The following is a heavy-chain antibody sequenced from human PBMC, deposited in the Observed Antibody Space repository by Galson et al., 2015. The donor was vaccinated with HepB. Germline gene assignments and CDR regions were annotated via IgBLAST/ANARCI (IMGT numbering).Heavy chain of an antibody. CDR2: ISGSGAST. D-gene: IGHD6-6*01. J-gene: IGHJ6*02. Sequence: SLRLSCAASGFTFSSYAMSWVRQAPGRGLEWLSTISGSGASTYYADSVKGRFIIARDKSKITLYLQMGSLRAEDTAVYYCAKKVEEYYYYGMDVWGQGTTVTVSS. V-gene: IGHV3-23*01. CDR3: AKKVEEYYYYGMDV. CDR1: GFTFSSYA.